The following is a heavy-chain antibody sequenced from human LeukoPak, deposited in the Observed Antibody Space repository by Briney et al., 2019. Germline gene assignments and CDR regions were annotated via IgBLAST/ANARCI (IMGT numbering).Heavy chain of an antibody. CDR3: ARDLARYCSSTSCPYYFDY. CDR2: INHSGST. V-gene: IGHV4-34*01. Sequence: PSETLSLTCAVYGGSFSGYYWSWIRQPPGKGLEWIGEINHSGSTNYNPSLKSRVTISVDTSKNQFSLKLSSVTAADTAVYYCARDLARYCSSTSCPYYFDYWGQGTLVTVSS. D-gene: IGHD2-2*01. J-gene: IGHJ4*02. CDR1: GGSFSGYY.